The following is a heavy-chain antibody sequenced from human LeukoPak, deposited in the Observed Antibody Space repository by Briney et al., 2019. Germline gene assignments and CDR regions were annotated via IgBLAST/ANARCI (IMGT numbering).Heavy chain of an antibody. D-gene: IGHD5-24*01. CDR1: GGSISGYY. V-gene: IGHV4-59*01. CDR2: IYNTGRT. J-gene: IGHJ4*02. Sequence: PSETLSLTCTVSGGSISGYYWSWIRQPPGKGLEWIGYIYNTGRTNYNPSLRSRVTISLDTSKNQFSLKLSSVSAADTAVYYCARQSLEMSTISYFDNWGQGTLVTVSS. CDR3: ARQSLEMSTISYFDN.